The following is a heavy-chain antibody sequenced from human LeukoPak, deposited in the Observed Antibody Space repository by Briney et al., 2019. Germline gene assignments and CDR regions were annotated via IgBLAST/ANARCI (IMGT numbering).Heavy chain of an antibody. CDR1: GYTFTSYG. CDR2: SSAYNGNT. CDR3: ARVGSGSYYYHAPFDY. J-gene: IGHJ4*02. Sequence: ASVKVSCKASGYTFTSYGISWGRQAPGQGLEWMGWSSAYNGNTNYAQKFQGRVTMTTETSTSTAYMELRSLRSDDAAMYHCARVGSGSYYYHAPFDYWGQGTLVTVSA. V-gene: IGHV1-18*01. D-gene: IGHD1-26*01.